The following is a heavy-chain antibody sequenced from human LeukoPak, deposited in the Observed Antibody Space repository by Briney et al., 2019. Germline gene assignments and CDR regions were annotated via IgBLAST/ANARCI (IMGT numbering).Heavy chain of an antibody. D-gene: IGHD3-22*01. CDR2: ISSSGSYI. J-gene: IGHJ2*01. CDR1: GFTFSSYA. CDR3: ARGLQVVVVNTFRYFDL. Sequence: GGSLRLSCAASGFTFSSYAMNWVRQAPGKGLEWVSSISSSGSYIYYADSLKGRFTISRDNDLQMNSLRAEDTAVYYCARGLQVVVVNTFRYFDLWGRGTLVSVSS. V-gene: IGHV3-21*01.